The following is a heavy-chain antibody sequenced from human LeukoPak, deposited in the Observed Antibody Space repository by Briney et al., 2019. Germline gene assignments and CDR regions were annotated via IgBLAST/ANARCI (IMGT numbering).Heavy chain of an antibody. J-gene: IGHJ4*02. CDR3: ARYYYDSSGFDY. CDR1: GFTFSSYE. V-gene: IGHV3-48*03. D-gene: IGHD3-22*01. CDR2: ISSSGSTI. Sequence: GGSLRLSCAASGFTFSSYEMNWVRQAPGKGLEWVSYISSSGSTIYYADSVKGRFTISRDNAKNSLYLQMSSLRAEDTAVYYCARYYYDSSGFDYWGQGTLVTVSS.